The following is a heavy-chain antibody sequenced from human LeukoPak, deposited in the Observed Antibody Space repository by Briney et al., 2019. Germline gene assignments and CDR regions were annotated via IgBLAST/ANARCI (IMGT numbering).Heavy chain of an antibody. CDR3: ARDRVAVAGTLSWFDP. CDR1: SFIFNNYG. J-gene: IGHJ5*02. D-gene: IGHD6-19*01. Sequence: ASVKVSCKASSFIFNNYGISWVRQAPGQGLEWMGWINPNSGGTNYAQKFQGRVTMTRDTSISTAYMELSRLRSDDTAVYYCARDRVAVAGTLSWFDPWGQGTLVTVSS. V-gene: IGHV1-2*02. CDR2: INPNSGGT.